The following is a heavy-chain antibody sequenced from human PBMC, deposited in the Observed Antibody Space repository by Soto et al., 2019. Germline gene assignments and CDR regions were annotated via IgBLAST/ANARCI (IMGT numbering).Heavy chain of an antibody. CDR2: ITDDCGST. V-gene: IGHV3-23*01. Sequence: EVQLLESGGGLVQPGGSLRLSCAASGFTFNSYAMSWVRQAPGQGLEWVSAITDDCGSTYHADSVKGRFTISRDNTKSTLYLQMNSLTAEDTAVYYCAKGSASSRPYYFDFWGRGNRVTVSS. CDR1: GFTFNSYA. D-gene: IGHD2-2*01. J-gene: IGHJ4*02. CDR3: AKGSASSRPYYFDF.